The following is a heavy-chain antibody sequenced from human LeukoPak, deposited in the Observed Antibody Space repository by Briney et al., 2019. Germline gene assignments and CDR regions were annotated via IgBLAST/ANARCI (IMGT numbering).Heavy chain of an antibody. CDR3: ASGDVAVAGTGFDY. Sequence: GGSLRLSCAASGFTFSSYNMNWVRQAPGKGLEWVSSISSSSTYIYYAASVKGRFTISRDNAKNSLYLQMNSLRAVDTAVYYCASGDVAVAGTGFDYWGQGTLVTVSS. V-gene: IGHV3-21*01. CDR1: GFTFSSYN. D-gene: IGHD6-19*01. CDR2: ISSSSTYI. J-gene: IGHJ4*02.